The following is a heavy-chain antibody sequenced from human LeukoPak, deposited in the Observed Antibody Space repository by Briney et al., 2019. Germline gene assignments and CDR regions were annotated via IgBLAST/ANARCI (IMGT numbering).Heavy chain of an antibody. J-gene: IGHJ4*02. CDR2: ISGSGGST. CDR3: AKDVEMATINYFDY. CDR1: GLTFSTYW. D-gene: IGHD5-24*01. V-gene: IGHV3-23*01. Sequence: GGSLRLSCAASGLTFSTYWMTWVRRAPGKGLEWVSAISGSGGSTYYADSVKGRFTISRDNSKNTLYLQMNSLRAEDTAVYYCAKDVEMATINYFDYWGQGTLVTVSS.